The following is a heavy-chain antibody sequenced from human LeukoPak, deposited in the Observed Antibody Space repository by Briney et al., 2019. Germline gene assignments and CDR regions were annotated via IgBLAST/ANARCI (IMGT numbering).Heavy chain of an antibody. J-gene: IGHJ4*02. CDR2: IYHSGST. CDR1: GGSISSSNW. Sequence: PSETLSLTCAVSGGSISSSNWWSWVRQPPGKGLEWIGEIYHSGSTNYNPSLKSRVTISVDTSKNQFSLKLSSVTAADTAMYYCARGSDNWNYYYFDYWGQGSLVTVSS. D-gene: IGHD1-7*01. CDR3: ARGSDNWNYYYFDY. V-gene: IGHV4-4*02.